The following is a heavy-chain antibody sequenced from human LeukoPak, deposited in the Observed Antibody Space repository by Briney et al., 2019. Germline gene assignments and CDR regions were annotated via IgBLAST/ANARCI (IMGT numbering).Heavy chain of an antibody. D-gene: IGHD6-13*01. CDR1: GGSINSGSYY. V-gene: IGHV4-61*02. J-gene: IGHJ5*02. Sequence: KPSETLSLTCTVSGGSINSGSYYWSWIRQPAGKGLEWIGRIYTSGSNNYNPSLKSRVTISVDTSKNQFSLKLSSVTAADTAVYYCARDYSSSWYKGWFDPWGQGTLVTVSS. CDR2: IYTSGSN. CDR3: ARDYSSSWYKGWFDP.